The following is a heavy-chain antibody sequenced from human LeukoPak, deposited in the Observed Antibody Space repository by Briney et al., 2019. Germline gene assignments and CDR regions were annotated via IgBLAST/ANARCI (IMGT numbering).Heavy chain of an antibody. J-gene: IGHJ5*02. CDR2: IYTSGST. Sequence: SETLSLTCTVSGGSISSSSYYWGWIRQPPGKGLEWIGRIYTSGSTNYNPSLKSRVTMSVDTSKNQFSLKLSSVTAADTAVYYCARAPRWKEWLPDGGWFDPWGQGTLVTVSS. CDR3: ARAPRWKEWLPDGGWFDP. D-gene: IGHD3-3*01. V-gene: IGHV4-61*05. CDR1: GGSISSSSYY.